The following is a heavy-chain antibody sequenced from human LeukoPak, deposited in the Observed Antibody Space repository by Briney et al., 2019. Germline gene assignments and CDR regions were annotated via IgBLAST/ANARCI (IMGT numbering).Heavy chain of an antibody. V-gene: IGHV1-2*02. CDR2: INPNNGGT. D-gene: IGHD2-21*02. CDR1: GYTFTGYF. Sequence: ASVKVSCKASGYTFTGYFIHWVRQAPGQGLEWMGWINPNNGGTKYAQKFQDRVTMTRDTSISTAYMELSRLRSDDTAVYYCARGHPAYCGGDCYGHYYYMDVWGKGTTVTVSS. J-gene: IGHJ6*03. CDR3: ARGHPAYCGGDCYGHYYYMDV.